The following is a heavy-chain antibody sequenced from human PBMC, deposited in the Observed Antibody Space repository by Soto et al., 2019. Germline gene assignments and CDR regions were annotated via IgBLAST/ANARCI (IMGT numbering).Heavy chain of an antibody. J-gene: IGHJ4*02. CDR1: GYSFTSYW. CDR2: IYPGDSDT. CDR3: ARSGAVAEPMYYFDY. Sequence: GKSLKISCKGSGYSFTSYWIGWVRQMPGKGLEWMGIIYPGDSDTRYSPSFQGQVTISADKSISTAYLQWSSLKASDTAMYYCARSGAVAEPMYYFDYWGQGTLVTVSS. D-gene: IGHD6-19*01. V-gene: IGHV5-51*03.